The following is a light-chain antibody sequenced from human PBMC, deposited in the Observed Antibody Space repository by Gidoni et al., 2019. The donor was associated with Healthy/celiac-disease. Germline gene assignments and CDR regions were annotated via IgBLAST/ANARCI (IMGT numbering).Light chain of an antibody. CDR1: PSVSSY. CDR2: DAS. V-gene: IGKV3-11*02. Sequence: IVLTQSPATPSLSPGERAALSCRASPSVSSYLAWYQQKPGQSPRLLIYDASNRATGIPARFSGSGSGRDFTLTISSLEPEDFAVYYCQQRSNGPLTCGGGTKVEIK. CDR3: QQRSNGPLT. J-gene: IGKJ4*01.